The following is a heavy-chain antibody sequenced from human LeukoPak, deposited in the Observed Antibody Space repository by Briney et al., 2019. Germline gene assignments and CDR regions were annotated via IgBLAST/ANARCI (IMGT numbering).Heavy chain of an antibody. CDR1: GDSLSSESFW. CDR2: VFYTGKT. Sequence: SETLSLTCTVSGDSLSSESFWWGSIRQPPGKELEGIGIVFYTGKTLYKPSIKSRVTKSIDTSKNRFSLKLSSVSAADTAVYYCARQYGLGKWYLDFWGQGTLVTVSS. V-gene: IGHV4-39*01. J-gene: IGHJ4*02. D-gene: IGHD3-10*01. CDR3: ARQYGLGKWYLDF.